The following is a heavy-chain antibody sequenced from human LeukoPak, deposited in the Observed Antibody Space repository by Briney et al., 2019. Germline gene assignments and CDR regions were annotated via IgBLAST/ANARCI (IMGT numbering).Heavy chain of an antibody. D-gene: IGHD3-9*01. CDR3: ARGDVLRNFDWFGSLDP. J-gene: IGHJ5*02. CDR2: IYYSGST. CDR1: GYSISSDSY. Sequence: SETLSLTCTVSGYSISSDSYWGWVRQPPGKGLEWIGYIYYSGSTNYNPSLKSRITMSVDTSKNQFSLKLSSVTAADTAVYYCARGDVLRNFDWFGSLDPWGQGTLVTVSS. V-gene: IGHV4-61*01.